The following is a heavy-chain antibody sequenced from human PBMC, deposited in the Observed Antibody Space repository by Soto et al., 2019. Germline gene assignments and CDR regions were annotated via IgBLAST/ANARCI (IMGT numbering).Heavy chain of an antibody. Sequence: QVPLVQSGAEVKKPGSSVKVSCKASGGTFSPYTINWVRQAPGQGLEWMGRIIPFHGVTNYAQKFQARVTITADKSTSTAYMELSGLRFDDTAMYYCTRDWEITVSTWSFGGFWGRGTLVTVSS. V-gene: IGHV1-69*08. J-gene: IGHJ4*02. CDR1: GGTFSPYT. CDR2: IIPFHGVT. D-gene: IGHD3-10*01. CDR3: TRDWEITVSTWSFGGF.